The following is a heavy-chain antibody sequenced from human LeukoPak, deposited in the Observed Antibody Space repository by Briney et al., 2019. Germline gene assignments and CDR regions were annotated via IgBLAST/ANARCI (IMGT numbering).Heavy chain of an antibody. CDR2: ISSSGSTI. J-gene: IGHJ3*02. D-gene: IGHD3-10*01. CDR3: ARVRRSESGAFDI. CDR1: GFTFSDYY. Sequence: KSGGSLRLSCAASGFTFSDYYMSWIRQAPGKGLEWVSYISSSGSTIYYADSVKGRFTISRDNAKNSLYLQMNSLRAEDTAVYYCARVRRSESGAFDIWGQGTMVTVSS. V-gene: IGHV3-11*01.